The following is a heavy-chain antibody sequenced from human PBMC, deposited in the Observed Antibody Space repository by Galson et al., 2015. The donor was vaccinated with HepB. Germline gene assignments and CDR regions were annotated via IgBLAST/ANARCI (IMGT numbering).Heavy chain of an antibody. J-gene: IGHJ4*02. V-gene: IGHV3-15*01. CDR3: CIGWDLDY. CDR2: IKSKVDGGTR. CDR1: GFTFSNAW. Sequence: SLRLSCAGSGFTFSNAWINWVRQAPGQGLEWVGRIKSKVDGGTRDYAAPVKGRFTISRDDSKNTAYLEVSSLKTEDTAVYYCCIGWDLDYWGQGTLVTVSS. D-gene: IGHD1-26*01.